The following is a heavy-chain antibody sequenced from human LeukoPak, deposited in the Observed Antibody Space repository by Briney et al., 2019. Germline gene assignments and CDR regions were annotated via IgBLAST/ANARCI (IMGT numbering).Heavy chain of an antibody. CDR2: TNSDGSTT. Sequence: GGSLRLSCAASRFTLSSYWMHWVRQAPGKGLVWVSRTNSDGSTTSHADSVKGRFTISRDNAKNTLFLQMNSLRAEDTAVYYCARGGSSSWYGSWGQGTLVTVSS. CDR1: RFTLSSYW. V-gene: IGHV3-74*01. J-gene: IGHJ5*01. CDR3: ARGGSSSWYGS. D-gene: IGHD6-13*01.